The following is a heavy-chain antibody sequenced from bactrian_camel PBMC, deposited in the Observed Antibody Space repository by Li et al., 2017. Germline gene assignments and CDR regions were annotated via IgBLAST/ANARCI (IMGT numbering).Heavy chain of an antibody. J-gene: IGHJ4*01. CDR3: AADLVTDEPSLVEREYYY. D-gene: IGHD1*01. Sequence: VQLVESGGGSVQAGGSLRLSCAASGSTYLRVSMGWFRKAPGKEREGVASIDPLGGNTYYAHSVKGRFTISQDNAKNTVYLQMHSLKPEDTATYYCAADLVTDEPSLVEREYYYWGQGTQVTVS. CDR1: GSTYLRVS. CDR2: IDPLGGNT. V-gene: IGHV3-3*01.